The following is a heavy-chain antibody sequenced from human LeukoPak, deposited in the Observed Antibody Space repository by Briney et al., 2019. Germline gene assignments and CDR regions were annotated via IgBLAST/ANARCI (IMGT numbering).Heavy chain of an antibody. CDR2: INNSGTT. Sequence: SESLSLTCAVYGGSFTSYYWSWIRQPPGKGLEWIAEINNSGTTNYNPSLKGRVTISVDTSKNQVSLKLSSVTAADTAVYYCASSRGYRSGLWYYYMEVWGKGTTVTVSS. CDR1: GGSFTSYY. D-gene: IGHD5-12*01. CDR3: ASSRGYRSGLWYYYMEV. J-gene: IGHJ6*03. V-gene: IGHV4-34*01.